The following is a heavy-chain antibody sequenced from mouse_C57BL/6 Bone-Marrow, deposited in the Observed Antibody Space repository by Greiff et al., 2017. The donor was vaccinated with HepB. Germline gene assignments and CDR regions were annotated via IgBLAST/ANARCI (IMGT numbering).Heavy chain of an antibody. CDR2: IRSKSNNYAT. V-gene: IGHV10-1*01. Sequence: EVKLVESGGGLVQPKGSLKLSCAASGFSFNTYAMNWVRQAPGKGLEWVARIRSKSNNYATYYADSVKDRFTISRDDSESMLYLQMNNLKTDDTSMYYCGGQGAQASFDYWRQGTTLTVSS. J-gene: IGHJ2*01. CDR1: GFSFNTYA. D-gene: IGHD3-2*02. CDR3: GGQGAQASFDY.